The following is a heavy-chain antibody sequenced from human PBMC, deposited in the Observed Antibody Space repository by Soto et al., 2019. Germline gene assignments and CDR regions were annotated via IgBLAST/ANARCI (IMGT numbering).Heavy chain of an antibody. CDR1: GFTFSNSA. V-gene: IGHV3-23*01. CDR3: AKVFYSGNKGYFDY. D-gene: IGHD1-26*01. CDR2: AGRNGYT. J-gene: IGHJ4*02. Sequence: GGSLRLSCAASGFTFSNSAMNWVRQAPGKGLEWVSVAGRNGYTYYADSVKGRFTVSRDNSRNTVYLQMNSLRAEDTATYYCAKVFYSGNKGYFDYWGQGTQVTVSS.